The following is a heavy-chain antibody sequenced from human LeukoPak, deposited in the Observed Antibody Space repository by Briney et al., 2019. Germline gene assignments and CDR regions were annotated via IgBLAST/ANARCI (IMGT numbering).Heavy chain of an antibody. CDR3: TRRRYYDAVGLDF. CDR2: IYYTGST. CDR1: GDSLSGYW. D-gene: IGHD3-22*01. Sequence: SETLSLTCSVSGDSLSGYWWTWIRQPPGKGLEWIGIIYYTGSTDYNPSLKRRVTLSADTSKNQFSLKLTSVTAADTAVYYCTRRRYYDAVGLDFWGRGTLVTVSS. V-gene: IGHV4-59*12. J-gene: IGHJ4*02.